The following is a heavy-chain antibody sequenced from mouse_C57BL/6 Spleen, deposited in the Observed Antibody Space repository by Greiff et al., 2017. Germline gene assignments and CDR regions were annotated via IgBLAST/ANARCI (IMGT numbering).Heavy chain of an antibody. J-gene: IGHJ3*01. V-gene: IGHV3-6*01. CDR1: GYSITSGYY. CDR3: ASLPRFAY. CDR2: ISYDGSN. Sequence: DVKLQESGPGLVKPSQSLSLTCSVTGYSITSGYYWNWIRQFPGNKLEWMGYISYDGSNNYNPSLKNRISITRDTSKNQFFLKLNSVTTEDTATYYCASLPRFAYWGQGTLVTVSA.